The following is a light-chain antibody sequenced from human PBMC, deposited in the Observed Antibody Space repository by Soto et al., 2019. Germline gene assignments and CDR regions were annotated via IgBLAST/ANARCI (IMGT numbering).Light chain of an antibody. CDR2: GAS. Sequence: EVVLTQSPATLSVSPGDRATLSCRASQSVSRNLAWDQQKPGQAPRLLIYGASTRATGVPARFSGSGSATEFTLSISSLQSEDVAVYYCQQYGDWPPETFGQGAKL. CDR3: QQYGDWPPET. V-gene: IGKV3-15*01. CDR1: QSVSRN. J-gene: IGKJ2*01.